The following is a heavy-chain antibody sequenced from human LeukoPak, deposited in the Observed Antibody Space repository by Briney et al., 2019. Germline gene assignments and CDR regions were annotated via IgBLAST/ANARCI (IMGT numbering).Heavy chain of an antibody. D-gene: IGHD5-18*01. CDR1: GFTISSNY. CDR3: ASSGYSYGSSYMDV. V-gene: IGHV3-66*02. CDR2: IYSGGST. J-gene: IGHJ6*03. Sequence: PGGSLRLSCAASGFTISSNYMSWVRQAPRKGLEWVSVIYSGGSTYYSDSVKGRFTISRDNSKNTLYLQMNSLRAEDTAVYYCASSGYSYGSSYMDVWGKGTTVTVSS.